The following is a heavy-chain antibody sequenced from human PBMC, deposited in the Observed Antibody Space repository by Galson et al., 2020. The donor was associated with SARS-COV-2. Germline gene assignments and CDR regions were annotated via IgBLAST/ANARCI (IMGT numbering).Heavy chain of an antibody. CDR3: VRARGGGYYYGMDV. D-gene: IGHD3-10*01. J-gene: IGHJ6*02. CDR2: ISYDGSNK. CDR1: GFTFSSYA. V-gene: IGHV3-30-3*01. Sequence: GESLKISCAASGFTFSSYAMHWVRQAPGKGLEWVAVISYDGSNKYYADSVKGRFTISRDNSKNTLYLQMNSLRAEDTAVYYCVRARGGGYYYGMDVWGQGTTVTVSS.